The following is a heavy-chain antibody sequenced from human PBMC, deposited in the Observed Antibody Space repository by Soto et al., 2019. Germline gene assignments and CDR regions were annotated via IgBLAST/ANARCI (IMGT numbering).Heavy chain of an antibody. CDR1: GFTFDDYA. CDR2: ISWNSGSI. CDR3: AKDMSGELPPYYYYYGMDV. D-gene: IGHD1-26*01. V-gene: IGHV3-9*01. Sequence: EVQLVESGGGLVQPGRSLRLSCAASGFTFDDYAMHWVRQAPGKGLEWVSGISWNSGSIGYADSVKGRFTISRDNAKNSLYLQMNSLRAEDTALYYCAKDMSGELPPYYYYYGMDVWGQGTTVTVSS. J-gene: IGHJ6*02.